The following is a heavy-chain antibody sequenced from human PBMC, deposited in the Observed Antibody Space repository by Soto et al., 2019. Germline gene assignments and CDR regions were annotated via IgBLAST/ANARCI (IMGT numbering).Heavy chain of an antibody. CDR1: GFTFRTYG. D-gene: IGHD6-19*01. CDR2: ISYDGNEK. CDR3: ATEGALRGWTLVDY. V-gene: IGHV3-30*03. Sequence: QVQLVESGGGVVQPGRSLRLSCAYSGFTFRTYGMHWVRQAPGKGLEWVAVISYDGNEKHYADSVKGRFTISRDNSKDTLSLQMNSLRAEDTAVYYCATEGALRGWTLVDYWGQRTLVTVSS. J-gene: IGHJ4*02.